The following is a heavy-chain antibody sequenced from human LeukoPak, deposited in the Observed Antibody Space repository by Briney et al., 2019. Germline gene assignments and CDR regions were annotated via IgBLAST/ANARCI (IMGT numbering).Heavy chain of an antibody. V-gene: IGHV3-30*02. J-gene: IGHJ4*02. CDR1: GFTFSSYG. D-gene: IGHD6-19*01. CDR3: AKMGTGHSSGWYDY. Sequence: GGSLRLSCAASGFTFSSYGMHWVRQAPGKGLEWVAFIRYDGSNKYYADSVKGRFTISRENAKNTLYLQMNSLRPEDTAVYYCAKMGTGHSSGWYDYWGQGTLVTVSS. CDR2: IRYDGSNK.